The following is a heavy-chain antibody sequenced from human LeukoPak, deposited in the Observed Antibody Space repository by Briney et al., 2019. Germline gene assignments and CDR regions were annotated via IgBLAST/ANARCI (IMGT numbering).Heavy chain of an antibody. CDR1: GGSISSYY. CDR2: IYYSGST. J-gene: IGHJ3*02. Sequence: PSETLSLTCTVSGGSISSYYWSWIRQPPGKGLKWIGYIYYSGSTNYNPSLKSRVTISVDTSKNQFSLKLSSVTAADTAVYYCAREDPSRNYGDYEGAFDIWGQGTMVTVSS. D-gene: IGHD4-17*01. CDR3: AREDPSRNYGDYEGAFDI. V-gene: IGHV4-59*01.